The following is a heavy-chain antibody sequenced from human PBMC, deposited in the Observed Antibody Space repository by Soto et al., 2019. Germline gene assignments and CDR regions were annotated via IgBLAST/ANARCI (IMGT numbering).Heavy chain of an antibody. J-gene: IGHJ5*02. D-gene: IGHD4-17*01. CDR3: ASSTVTNTRRLNWFDP. CDR2: FDPEDGET. Sequence: ASVKVSCKVSGYTLTELSMHWVRQAPGKGLEWMGGFDPEDGETIYAQKFQGRVTMTEDTSTDTAYMELSSLRSEDTAVYYCASSTVTNTRRLNWFDPWGQGTLVTVSS. V-gene: IGHV1-24*01. CDR1: GYTLTELS.